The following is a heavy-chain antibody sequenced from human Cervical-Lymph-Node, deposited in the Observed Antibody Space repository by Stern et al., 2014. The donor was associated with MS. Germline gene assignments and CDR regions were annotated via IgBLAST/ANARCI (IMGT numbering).Heavy chain of an antibody. J-gene: IGHJ6*02. CDR3: SKGQYQLPPLGYYYYYGMDV. CDR2: ISYDGSNK. Sequence: VQLEESGGGVVQPGRSLRLSCAASGFTFSSYAMHWVRQAPGKGLEWVAVISYDGSNKYYADSVKGRFTISRDNSKNTLYLQMNSLRAEDPAVYYCSKGQYQLPPLGYYYYYGMDVWGQGTTVTVSS. V-gene: IGHV3-30-3*01. D-gene: IGHD2-2*01. CDR1: GFTFSSYA.